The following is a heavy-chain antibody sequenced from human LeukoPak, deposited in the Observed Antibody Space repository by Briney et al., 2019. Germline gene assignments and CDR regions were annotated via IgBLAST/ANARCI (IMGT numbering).Heavy chain of an antibody. CDR3: ARDMVVVPAAMPGNWFDP. D-gene: IGHD2-2*01. J-gene: IGHJ5*02. CDR2: ISAYNGNT. CDR1: GYTFTSYG. Sequence: ASVKVSCKASGYTFTSYGISWVRQAPGQGLEWMGWISAYNGNTNYAQKLQGRVTMTTDTSTSTAYMELRSLRSDDTAVYYCARDMVVVPAAMPGNWFDPWGQGTLVTVSS. V-gene: IGHV1-18*01.